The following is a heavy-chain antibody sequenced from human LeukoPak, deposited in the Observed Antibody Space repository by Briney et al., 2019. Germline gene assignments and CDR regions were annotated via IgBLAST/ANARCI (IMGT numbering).Heavy chain of an antibody. CDR3: AKGYDSSGYFGY. CDR1: GFTFSSYA. CDR2: ISGSGGST. Sequence: PGGSLRLSCAASGFTFSSYAMSWVRQAPGKGLEWVSAISGSGGSTYYADSVKGRFPISRDNSKNTLYLQMNSLRAEDTAVYYCAKGYDSSGYFGYWGQGTLVTVSS. J-gene: IGHJ4*02. D-gene: IGHD3-22*01. V-gene: IGHV3-23*01.